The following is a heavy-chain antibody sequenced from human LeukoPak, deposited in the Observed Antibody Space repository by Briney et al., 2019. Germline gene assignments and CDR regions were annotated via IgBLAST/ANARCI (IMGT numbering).Heavy chain of an antibody. CDR2: ISSSGSTI. D-gene: IGHD2-15*01. J-gene: IGHJ6*02. Sequence: GGSLRLSCAASGFTFSSYEMNWVRQAPGKGLEWVSYISSSGSTICYADSVKGRFTISRDNAKNSLYLQMNSLRAEDTAVYYCARDCSGGSCYLVTDYYYGMDVWGQGTTVTVSS. CDR3: ARDCSGGSCYLVTDYYYGMDV. V-gene: IGHV3-48*03. CDR1: GFTFSSYE.